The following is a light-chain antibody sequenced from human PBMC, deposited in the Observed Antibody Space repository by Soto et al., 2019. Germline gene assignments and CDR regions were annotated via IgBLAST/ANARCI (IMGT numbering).Light chain of an antibody. CDR2: DAS. CDR1: QGINSA. V-gene: IGKV1-13*02. Sequence: AIQLTQSPSSLSASVGDRVTITCRASQGINSALVWYQQKPGKPPNLLVYDASSLERGVPSRFSGSGSGTDFTLTISRLQPEDIATYYGQQHNSFPFTFGGGAKVEIK. CDR3: QQHNSFPFT. J-gene: IGKJ4*01.